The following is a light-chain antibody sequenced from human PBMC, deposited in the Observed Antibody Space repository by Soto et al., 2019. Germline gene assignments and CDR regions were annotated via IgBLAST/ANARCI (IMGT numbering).Light chain of an antibody. Sequence: DIQMTQSPSSLSASVGERVTITCRASQTISNYLNWYQQQPGKAPKLLIYAAPSLQSGVPSRFSGSGSETDFTLTISSLQPEDFATYYCQQCYSSPLTFGGGTKVEIK. CDR3: QQCYSSPLT. V-gene: IGKV1-39*01. CDR1: QTISNY. J-gene: IGKJ4*01. CDR2: AAP.